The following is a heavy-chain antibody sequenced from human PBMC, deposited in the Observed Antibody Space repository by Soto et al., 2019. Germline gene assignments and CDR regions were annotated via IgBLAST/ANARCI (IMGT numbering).Heavy chain of an antibody. J-gene: IGHJ4*02. V-gene: IGHV4-59*01. CDR2: IYYSGST. Sequence: SETLSVTCTVAGGYISSYYWSWIRQQPGKGLEWIGYIYYSGSTNYNPSLKSRVTISVDTSKNQFSLKLSSVTAADTAVYYCARDAYYDSSGYYLDYWGQGTLVTVSS. D-gene: IGHD3-22*01. CDR1: GGYISSYY. CDR3: ARDAYYDSSGYYLDY.